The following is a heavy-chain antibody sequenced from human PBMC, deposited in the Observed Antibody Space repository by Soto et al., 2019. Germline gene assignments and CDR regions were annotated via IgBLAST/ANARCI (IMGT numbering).Heavy chain of an antibody. CDR3: ARVVTRTRDIVATTYSRDMDV. Sequence: SETLSLTCAVYGGSFSCYYWSWIRQPPGKGLEWIGEINHSGSASYNPSLKSRVTISVDTSKNQFSLKLSSVTAADTAVYYCARVVTRTRDIVATTYSRDMDVWGKGTTVTVSS. CDR1: GGSFSCYY. V-gene: IGHV4-34*01. J-gene: IGHJ6*03. D-gene: IGHD5-12*01. CDR2: INHSGSA.